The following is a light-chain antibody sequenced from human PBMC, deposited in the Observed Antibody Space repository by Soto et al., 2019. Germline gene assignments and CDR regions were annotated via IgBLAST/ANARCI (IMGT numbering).Light chain of an antibody. CDR2: GTS. J-gene: IGKJ1*01. Sequence: EIVLTQSPGTLSLSPGERATLSCRASQSVTSTYLAWYQQKPGQAPRLLFYGTSSRATGIPARFSGSGSGTDFNLTISRLEPEDFAVYYCQHYGSSPWTFGQGTKVEIK. CDR1: QSVTSTY. CDR3: QHYGSSPWT. V-gene: IGKV3-20*01.